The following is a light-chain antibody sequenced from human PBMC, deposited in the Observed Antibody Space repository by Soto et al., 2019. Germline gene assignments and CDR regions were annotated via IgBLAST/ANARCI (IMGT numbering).Light chain of an antibody. CDR3: QQYGSSPWT. CDR1: QSVSID. V-gene: IGKV3-15*01. J-gene: IGKJ1*01. Sequence: EIVMTQSPATLSVSPGERATLSCRASQSVSIDLAWYQQTPGQAPRLLIYGASTRATGIPVRFSGSASGTEFTLTISRLEPADFAVYYCQQYGSSPWTFGQGTKVDIK. CDR2: GAS.